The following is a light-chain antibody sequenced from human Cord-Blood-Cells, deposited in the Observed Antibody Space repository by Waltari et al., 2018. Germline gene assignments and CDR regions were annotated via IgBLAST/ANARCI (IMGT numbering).Light chain of an antibody. CDR2: DAS. CDR3: QQYDNLPFT. Sequence: DIQMTQSPSSLSASVGDRVTITCQARQDISNYLNWYQQKPGKAPKLLIYDASNLETGVPSMFSVSVSGTDFTFTISSLQPEDISTYYCQQYDNLPFTFGPGTKVDIK. V-gene: IGKV1-33*01. J-gene: IGKJ3*01. CDR1: QDISNY.